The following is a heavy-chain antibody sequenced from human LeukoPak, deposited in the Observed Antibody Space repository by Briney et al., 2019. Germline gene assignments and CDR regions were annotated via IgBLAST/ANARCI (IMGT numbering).Heavy chain of an antibody. CDR1: GFTFSSYE. CDR2: ISSSGSTI. D-gene: IGHD1-26*01. J-gene: IGHJ3*02. V-gene: IGHV3-48*03. CDR3: ARDSSFVLGAFDI. Sequence: GGSLRLSCAASGFTFSSYEMNWVRQAPGKGLEWVSYISSSGSTIYYADSVKGRFTISRDNAKNSLYLQMSSLRAEDTAVYYCARDSSFVLGAFDIWGQGTMVTVSS.